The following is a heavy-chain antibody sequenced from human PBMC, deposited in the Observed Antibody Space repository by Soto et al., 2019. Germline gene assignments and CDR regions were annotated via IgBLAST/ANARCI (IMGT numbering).Heavy chain of an antibody. V-gene: IGHV4-39*01. D-gene: IGHD1-1*01. Sequence: QLQLQESGPGLVRPSETLSLTCTVSGGSISSTIYNWDWIRQPPGKGLEWIAGIYYSGRTYYNPSLESRVTISVDTSKNQFSLKLDFVTAADTAVYYCARWGGATGTNDRWGQGALVTVSS. J-gene: IGHJ5*02. CDR2: IYYSGRT. CDR3: ARWGGATGTNDR. CDR1: GGSISSTIYN.